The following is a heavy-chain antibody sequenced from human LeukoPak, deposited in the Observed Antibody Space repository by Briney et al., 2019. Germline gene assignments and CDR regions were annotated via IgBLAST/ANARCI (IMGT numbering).Heavy chain of an antibody. J-gene: IGHJ5*02. D-gene: IGHD3-10*01. CDR3: AREMTHTFGELTGWFDP. CDR2: INPNSGGT. Sequence: ASVKVSCKASGYTFTGYYMHWVRQAPGQGLEWMGWINPNSGGTNYAQKFQGRVTMTRDTSISTAYMELSRLRSDDTAVYYCAREMTHTFGELTGWFDPWGQGTLVTVSS. CDR1: GYTFTGYY. V-gene: IGHV1-2*02.